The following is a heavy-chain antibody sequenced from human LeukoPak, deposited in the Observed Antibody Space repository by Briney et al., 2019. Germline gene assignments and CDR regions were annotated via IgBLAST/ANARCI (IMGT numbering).Heavy chain of an antibody. CDR2: ITTSGGST. J-gene: IGHJ4*02. Sequence: QPGGSLRLSCAASGFTFSGYARTWVRQAPGKGLEWVSGITTSGGSTYYADSVKGRFTISRDNSKNTLYLQMNSLRAEDTAVYYCAKGYFYFDDWGQGTLVTVSS. CDR3: AKGYFYFDD. V-gene: IGHV3-23*01. D-gene: IGHD1-14*01. CDR1: GFTFSGYA.